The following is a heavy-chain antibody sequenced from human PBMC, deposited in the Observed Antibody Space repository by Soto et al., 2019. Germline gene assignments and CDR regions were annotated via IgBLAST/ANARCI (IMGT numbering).Heavy chain of an antibody. J-gene: IGHJ6*02. CDR1: GSSISIYY. CDR2: MYYRGTT. CDR3: ARGYYDGRHGLDV. D-gene: IGHD3-3*01. V-gene: IGHV4-59*01. Sequence: SETVSLTCPVSGSSISIYYWNWIRQTPGKGLEWIGYMYYRGTTKYNPSLKSRVTISVDTSKNQVSLKLSSVTAADTAVYYCARGYYDGRHGLDVWGQGTTVTVSS.